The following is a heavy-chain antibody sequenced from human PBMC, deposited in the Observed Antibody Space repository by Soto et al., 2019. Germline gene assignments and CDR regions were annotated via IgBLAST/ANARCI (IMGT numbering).Heavy chain of an antibody. D-gene: IGHD3-9*01. CDR1: GDSVSSNSAA. Sequence: SQTLSLTCVISGDSVSSNSAAWNWSRQSPSRGLEWLGRTYYRSKWYNDYAVSVKSRITINPDTSKNQFSLQLNSVTPEDTAVYYCARGGGYFDRLGGYYYYYGMDVWGQGTTVTVSS. V-gene: IGHV6-1*01. J-gene: IGHJ6*02. CDR3: ARGGGYFDRLGGYYYYYGMDV. CDR2: TYYRSKWYN.